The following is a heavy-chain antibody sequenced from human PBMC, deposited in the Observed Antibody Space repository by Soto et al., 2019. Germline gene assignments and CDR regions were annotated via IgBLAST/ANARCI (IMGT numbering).Heavy chain of an antibody. CDR3: VQQLALPNWFDP. Sequence: GGSLRLSCAASGFTFSSYAMSWVRQAPGKGLEWVSAISGSGGSTYYADSVKGRFTISRDNSKNTLYLQMNSLRAEDTAVYYCVQQLALPNWFDPWGQGTRVTVAS. D-gene: IGHD6-13*01. CDR1: GFTFSSYA. J-gene: IGHJ5*02. CDR2: ISGSGGST. V-gene: IGHV3-23*01.